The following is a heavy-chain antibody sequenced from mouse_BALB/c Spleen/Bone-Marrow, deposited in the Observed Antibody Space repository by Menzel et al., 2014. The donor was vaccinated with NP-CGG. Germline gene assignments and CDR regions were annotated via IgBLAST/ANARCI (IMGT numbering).Heavy chain of an antibody. J-gene: IGHJ4*01. CDR2: ISSGGST. CDR3: ARGGGYDYGHYYAMDY. Sequence: EVKLMESGGGLVKPGGSLKLSCAASGFTFSNYAMSWVRQTPEKRLEWVASISSGGSTYYLDSVKGRFTISRDNARNILYLQMSSLRSEDTAMYYCARGGGYDYGHYYAMDYWGQGTSVTVSS. V-gene: IGHV5-6-5*01. CDR1: GFTFSNYA. D-gene: IGHD2-4*01.